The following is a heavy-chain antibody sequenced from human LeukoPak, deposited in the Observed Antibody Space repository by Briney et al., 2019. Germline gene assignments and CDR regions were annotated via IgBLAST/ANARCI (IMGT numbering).Heavy chain of an antibody. CDR2: ISSSSSYI. D-gene: IGHD3-9*01. V-gene: IGHV3-21*01. CDR1: GFTFSSYS. J-gene: IGHJ6*03. CDR3: ARDGYDILTGYYATSYYYYYYMDV. Sequence: GGSLRLSCAASGFTFSSYSMNWVRQAPGKGLEGVSSISSSSSYIYYADSVKGRFTISRDNAKNSLYLQMNSLRAEDTAVYYCARDGYDILTGYYATSYYYYYYMDVWGKGTTVTVSS.